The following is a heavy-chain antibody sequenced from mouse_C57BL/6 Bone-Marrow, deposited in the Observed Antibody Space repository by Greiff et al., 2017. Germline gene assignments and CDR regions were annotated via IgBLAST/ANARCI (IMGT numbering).Heavy chain of an antibody. CDR3: TTFFDY. CDR1: GFNIKDYY. CDR2: IDPEDGDT. Sequence: LQLKQSGAELVRPGASVKLSCTASGFNIKDYYMPWVKHRPEQGLEWIGRIDPEDGDTEYAPKFQGNSTMTAETSSNTAYLQLSSLTSEDTAVYYCTTFFDYWGQGTTLTVSS. V-gene: IGHV14-1*01. J-gene: IGHJ2*01.